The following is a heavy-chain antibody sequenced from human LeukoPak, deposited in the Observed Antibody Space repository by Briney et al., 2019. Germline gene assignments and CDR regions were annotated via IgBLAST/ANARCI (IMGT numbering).Heavy chain of an antibody. CDR1: GCTFSIYA. V-gene: IGHV3-23*01. J-gene: IGHJ4*02. CDR3: AKMATGTFQEFDY. CDR2: ISGSGGTT. D-gene: IGHD3-10*01. Sequence: GGSLTLSCTASGCTFSIYAMNWIRQAPGKGLEWISGISGSGGTTYYADFVKRLFTIAGDNSKNKVYLQMNTMTAEDTAVYYGAKMATGTFQEFDYWGQGPLVTASS.